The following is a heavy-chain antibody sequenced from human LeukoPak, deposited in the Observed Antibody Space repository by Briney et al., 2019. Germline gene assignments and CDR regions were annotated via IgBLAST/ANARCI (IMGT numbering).Heavy chain of an antibody. CDR3: ARDFDYRGFDP. J-gene: IGHJ5*02. CDR1: GGSISSSSYY. Sequence: SETLSLTCTVSGGSISSSSYYWGWLRQPPGKGLEWIGYIYYSGSTNYNPSLKSRVTISVDTSKNQFSLKLSSVTAADTAVYYCARDFDYRGFDPWGQGTLVTVSS. CDR2: IYYSGST. V-gene: IGHV4-61*01. D-gene: IGHD3-9*01.